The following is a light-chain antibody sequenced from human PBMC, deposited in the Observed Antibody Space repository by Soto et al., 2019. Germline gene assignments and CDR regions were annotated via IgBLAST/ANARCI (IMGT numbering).Light chain of an antibody. Sequence: EIVLTQSPGTLSLSPGERATLSCRASQSVSSTYLAWYQQKPGQAPRLLIYGASCRATGIPDRFSGSGSGTDFTLTISRLEPEDFAVYYCQQYGSSPKLTFGGGTKGRSN. CDR2: GAS. CDR3: QQYGSSPKLT. CDR1: QSVSSTY. V-gene: IGKV3-20*01. J-gene: IGKJ4*01.